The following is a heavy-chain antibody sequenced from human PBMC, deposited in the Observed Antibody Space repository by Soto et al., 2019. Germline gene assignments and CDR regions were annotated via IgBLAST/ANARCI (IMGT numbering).Heavy chain of an antibody. V-gene: IGHV4-34*01. D-gene: IGHD2-21*02. Sequence: ETPSLTYAVYGGSLSGTHWGWIRQPPGKGLEWIGETHHSGGTAYNPSLKSRVTISVDTSRNQFSLKLNSVTAADTAVYYCARTTAAIHLNYWSQGTLVTVSS. CDR3: ARTTAAIHLNY. J-gene: IGHJ4*02. CDR1: GGSLSGTH. CDR2: THHSGGT.